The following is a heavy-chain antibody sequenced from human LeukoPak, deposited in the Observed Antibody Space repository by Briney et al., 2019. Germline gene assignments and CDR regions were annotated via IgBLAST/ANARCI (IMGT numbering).Heavy chain of an antibody. CDR2: IKSKTDGGTT. CDR1: GFTFSNAW. J-gene: IGHJ4*02. CDR3: TTEMATIEGGFDY. D-gene: IGHD5-24*01. Sequence: PGGSLRLSCAASGFTFSNAWMSWVRQAPGKGLEWVGRIKSKTDGGTTDYAAPVKGRFTISRDDSKNTLYLQMNSLKTEDTAVYYCTTEMATIEGGFDYRGQGTLVTVSS. V-gene: IGHV3-15*01.